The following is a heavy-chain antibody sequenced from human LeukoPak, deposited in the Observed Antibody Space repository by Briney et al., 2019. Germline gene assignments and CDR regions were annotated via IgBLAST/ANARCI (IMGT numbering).Heavy chain of an antibody. Sequence: SETLSLTCAVYGGSFSGYYWSWIRQPPGKGLEWIGEINHSGSTNYNPSLKSRVTISVDTSKNQFSLKLSSVTAADTAVYYCARGMRVAGDFDYWGQGTLVTVSS. J-gene: IGHJ4*02. CDR1: GGSFSGYY. CDR2: INHSGST. V-gene: IGHV4-34*01. CDR3: ARGMRVAGDFDY.